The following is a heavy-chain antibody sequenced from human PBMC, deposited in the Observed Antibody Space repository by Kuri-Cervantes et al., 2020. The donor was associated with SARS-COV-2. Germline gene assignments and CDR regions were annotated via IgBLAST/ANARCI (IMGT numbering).Heavy chain of an antibody. V-gene: IGHV3-30*18. CDR1: GLTFSSYG. D-gene: IGHD6-13*01. Sequence: LSLTCAASGLTFSSYGMHWVRQAPGKGLEWVAVISYDGSNKYYADSVKGRFTISRDNSKNTLYLQMNSLRAEDTAVYYCANWRRRIAAAGPFDYWGQGTLVTVSS. CDR2: ISYDGSNK. J-gene: IGHJ4*02. CDR3: ANWRRRIAAAGPFDY.